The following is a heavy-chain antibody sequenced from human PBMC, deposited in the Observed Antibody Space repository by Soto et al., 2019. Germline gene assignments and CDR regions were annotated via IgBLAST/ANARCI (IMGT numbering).Heavy chain of an antibody. CDR2: MNQDGSEE. V-gene: IGHV3-7*01. CDR1: GFTFSNFW. D-gene: IGHD1-26*01. J-gene: IGHJ5*02. CDR3: VRDCNSFVGATTGSDH. Sequence: QPGGSLRLSCATSGFTFSNFWMDWVRQAPGKGLEWVANMNQDGSEEYYVDSVKGRFTISRDNAKNLLVLQMSSLRAEDTAVYYCVRDCNSFVGATTGSDHWGRGTLVTVSS.